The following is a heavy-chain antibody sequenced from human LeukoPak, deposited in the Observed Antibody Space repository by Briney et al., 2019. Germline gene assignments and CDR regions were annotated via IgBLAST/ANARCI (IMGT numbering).Heavy chain of an antibody. CDR1: GYTFTSYA. CDR3: ARGDSGYDSDWYFDL. CDR2: IIPIFGTA. J-gene: IGHJ2*01. Sequence: GASVKVSCKASGYTFTSYAISWVRQAPGQGLEWMGGIIPIFGTANYAQKFQGRVTITTDESTSTAYMELSSLRSEDTAVYYCARGDSGYDSDWYFDLWGRGTLVTVS. D-gene: IGHD5-12*01. V-gene: IGHV1-69*05.